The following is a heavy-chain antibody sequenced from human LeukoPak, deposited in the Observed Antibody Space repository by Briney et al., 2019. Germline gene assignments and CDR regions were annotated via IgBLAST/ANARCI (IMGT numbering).Heavy chain of an antibody. CDR3: ARGARIAMIVVSPLDY. V-gene: IGHV1-46*01. Sequence: ASVKVSCKASGYTFTSYYIHWVRQAPGQGLEWMGIINTSGGSTTYAQRFQGRVTMTRDTSTSTVYMELSSLRSEDTAVYYCARGARIAMIVVSPLDYWGQGTLVTVSS. D-gene: IGHD3-22*01. CDR1: GYTFTSYY. CDR2: INTSGGST. J-gene: IGHJ4*02.